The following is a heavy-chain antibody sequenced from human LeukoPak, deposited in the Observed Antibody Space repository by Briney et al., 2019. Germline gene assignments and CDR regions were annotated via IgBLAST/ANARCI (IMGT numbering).Heavy chain of an antibody. CDR2: ISSSSSHI. J-gene: IGHJ4*02. Sequence: GGSLRLSCAASGFTFSSYSMNWVRQAPGKGLEWVSSISSSSSHIYYADSVKGRFTISRGNAKNSLYLQMNSLRAEDTAVYYCAREPVAGTAPRWGQGTLVTVSS. D-gene: IGHD6-19*01. CDR3: AREPVAGTAPR. CDR1: GFTFSSYS. V-gene: IGHV3-21*01.